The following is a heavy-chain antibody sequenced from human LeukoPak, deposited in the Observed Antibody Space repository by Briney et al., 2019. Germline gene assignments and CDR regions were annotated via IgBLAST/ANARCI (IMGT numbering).Heavy chain of an antibody. D-gene: IGHD6-19*01. CDR2: IYYSGST. CDR3: ARDRVAVAGYFDY. Sequence: SETLSLTCTVSGGSISSYYWSWIRQTPGKGLEWIGYIYYSGSTNYNPSFKSRVTISVDTSKNQFSLKLSSVTAADTAVYYCARDRVAVAGYFDYWGQGTLVTVSS. CDR1: GGSISSYY. J-gene: IGHJ4*02. V-gene: IGHV4-59*01.